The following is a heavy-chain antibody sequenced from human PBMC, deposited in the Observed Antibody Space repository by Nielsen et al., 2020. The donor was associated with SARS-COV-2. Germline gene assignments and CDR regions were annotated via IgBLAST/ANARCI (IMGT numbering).Heavy chain of an antibody. V-gene: IGHV1-2*04. CDR2: INPNSGGT. CDR1: GYTFTGYY. Sequence: ASVKVSCKASGYTFTGYYMHWVRQAPGQGLEWMGWINPNSGGTNYAQKFQGWVTMTRDTSISTAYMELSSLRSEDTAVYYCARDLTVVTASPYSYYYGMDVWGQGTTVTVSS. CDR3: ARDLTVVTASPYSYYYGMDV. D-gene: IGHD2-21*02. J-gene: IGHJ6*02.